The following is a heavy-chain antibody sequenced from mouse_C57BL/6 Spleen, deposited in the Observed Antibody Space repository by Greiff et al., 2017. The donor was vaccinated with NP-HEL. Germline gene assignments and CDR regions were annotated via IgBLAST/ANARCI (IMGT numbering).Heavy chain of an antibody. J-gene: IGHJ2*01. Sequence: QVQLQQPGAELVKPGASVKMSCKASGYTFTSYWITWVKQRPGQGLEWIGDIYPGSGSTNYNEKFKSKATLTVDTSSRTAYMQLSSLTSADSAVYYCARIYYYGSSTLDYWGQGTTLTVSS. D-gene: IGHD1-1*01. V-gene: IGHV1-55*01. CDR3: ARIYYYGSSTLDY. CDR2: IYPGSGST. CDR1: GYTFTSYW.